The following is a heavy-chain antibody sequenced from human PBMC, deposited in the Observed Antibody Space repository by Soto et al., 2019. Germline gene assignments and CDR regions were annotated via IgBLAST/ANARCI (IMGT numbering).Heavy chain of an antibody. D-gene: IGHD2-8*01. J-gene: IGHJ2*01. V-gene: IGHV4-4*07. CDR3: ARGMGRYFDL. CDR1: GDFISNFY. CDR2: ISASGRS. Sequence: QVQLQESGPGLVKPSETLSLTYTVSGDFISNFYWRWIRQPAGKGLQSLGRISASGRSNYNPNLQSLVAMSLDTSKNQFSLRLTSLSAADTAVYFCARGMGRYFDLWGRVTLVTVFS.